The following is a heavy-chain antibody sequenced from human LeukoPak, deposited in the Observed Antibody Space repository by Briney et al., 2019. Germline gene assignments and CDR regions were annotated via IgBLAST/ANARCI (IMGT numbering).Heavy chain of an antibody. CDR3: GRAKDYSSI. J-gene: IGHJ4*02. Sequence: GGSLRLSCAASGFTFSSYWMSWVRQAPGKGLEWVANIKHDGSEKYYVDSVKGRFTVSRDNAKNLMYLQMNSLRDEDTAVYYCGRAKDYSSIWGQGTLVTVSS. V-gene: IGHV3-7*04. CDR1: GFTFSSYW. D-gene: IGHD4-11*01. CDR2: IKHDGSEK.